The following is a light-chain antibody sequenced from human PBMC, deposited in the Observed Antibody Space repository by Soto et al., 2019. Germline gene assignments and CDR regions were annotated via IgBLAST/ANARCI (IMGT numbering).Light chain of an antibody. V-gene: IGLV1-40*01. CDR3: QYYDSSLYV. CDR1: SSNIGAGYD. J-gene: IGLJ1*01. CDR2: GNS. Sequence: QSVLTQPPSVSGAPGQRVTISCTGSSSNIGAGYDVHWYQQLPGTAPKLLIYGNSNRPSGVPDRFSGSKSGTSASLAITGRQAEDEADYYCQYYDSSLYVFGTGTKLTVL.